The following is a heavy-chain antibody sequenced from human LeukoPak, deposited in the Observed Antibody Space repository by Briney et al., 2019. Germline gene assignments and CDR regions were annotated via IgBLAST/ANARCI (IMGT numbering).Heavy chain of an antibody. CDR1: NGSISSYY. CDR2: IYYSGST. V-gene: IGHV4-59*08. D-gene: IGHD6-25*01. CDR3: ARHVSAASNVFDI. Sequence: SETLSLICTVSNGSISSYYWSWIRQPPGKELEWIGYIYYSGSTNYNPSLKSRVTISVDTSKRQFSLKLTSVTAADTAVYYCARHVSAASNVFDIWGQGIMVIVSS. J-gene: IGHJ3*02.